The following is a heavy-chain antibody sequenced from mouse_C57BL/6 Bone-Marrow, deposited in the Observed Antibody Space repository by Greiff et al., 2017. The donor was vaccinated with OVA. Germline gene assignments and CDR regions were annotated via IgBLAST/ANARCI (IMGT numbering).Heavy chain of an antibody. CDR1: GFTFSSYG. J-gene: IGHJ3*01. CDR3: ARLVRYAY. D-gene: IGHD2-13*01. CDR2: ISSGDSYT. Sequence: EVMLVESGGDLVKPGGSLKLSCAASGFTFSSYGMSWVRQTPDKRLEWVATISSGDSYTYYPDSVKGRFTISRDNAKNTLYLQMSSLKSEDTAMYYCARLVRYAYWGQGTLVTVSA. V-gene: IGHV5-6*02.